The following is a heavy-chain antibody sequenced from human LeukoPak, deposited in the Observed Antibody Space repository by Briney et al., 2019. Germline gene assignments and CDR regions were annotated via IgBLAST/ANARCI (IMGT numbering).Heavy chain of an antibody. D-gene: IGHD1-1*01. J-gene: IGHJ3*02. CDR3: AKRVAEQSSPWYIDM. V-gene: IGHV3-23*01. CDR1: GFSFGSYS. CDR2: ISGGGHYI. Sequence: GGSLRLSCAASGFSFGSYSMSWVRQAPGKGLEWVSAISGGGHYIYYTDSVKGRFTISRDNSKNTLFLQMDSLRAEDTAVYYCAKRVAEQSSPWYIDMWGQGTVVTVSS.